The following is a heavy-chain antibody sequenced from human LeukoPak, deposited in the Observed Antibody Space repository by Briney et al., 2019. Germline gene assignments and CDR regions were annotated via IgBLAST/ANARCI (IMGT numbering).Heavy chain of an antibody. CDR2: INHSGST. CDR1: GGSFSGYY. D-gene: IGHD5-24*01. J-gene: IGHJ4*02. V-gene: IGHV4-34*01. CDR3: AXXXXXXXXXPXTRDGYNLSHPTYYFDY. Sequence: SETLSLTCAVYGGSFSGYYWSWIRQPPGKGLEWIGEINHSGSTNYNPSLKSRVTISVDTSKNQFSLKLSSVTAADTAVYYCAXXXXXXXXXPXTRDGYNLSHPTYYFDYWGQGTLVTVSS.